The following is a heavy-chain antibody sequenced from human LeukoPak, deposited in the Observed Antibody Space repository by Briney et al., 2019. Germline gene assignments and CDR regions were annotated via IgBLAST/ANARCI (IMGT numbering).Heavy chain of an antibody. Sequence: SETLSLTCTVSGGSISSYYWSWIRQPAGKGLEWIGRINTSGSTNYNPSLKSRVTMSVDTSKNQFSLKLSSVTAADTAVYYCARESSSKWSGWYGHYYYGMDVWGQGTTVTVSS. V-gene: IGHV4-4*07. CDR3: ARESSSKWSGWYGHYYYGMDV. CDR2: INTSGST. CDR1: GGSISSYY. D-gene: IGHD6-19*01. J-gene: IGHJ6*02.